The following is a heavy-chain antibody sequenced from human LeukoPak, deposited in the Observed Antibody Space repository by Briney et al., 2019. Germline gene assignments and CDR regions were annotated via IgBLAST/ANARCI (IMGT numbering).Heavy chain of an antibody. CDR2: INHSGST. J-gene: IGHJ5*02. V-gene: IGHV4-34*01. CDR1: GGSFSGYY. Sequence: SETLSLTCAVYGGSFSGYYWSWIRQPPGKGLEWIGEINHSGSTNYNPSLKSRVTISVDTSKNQFSLKLSSVTAADTAVYYCARRRILYYGSGSSNWFDPWGQGTLVTVSS. D-gene: IGHD3-10*01. CDR3: ARRRILYYGSGSSNWFDP.